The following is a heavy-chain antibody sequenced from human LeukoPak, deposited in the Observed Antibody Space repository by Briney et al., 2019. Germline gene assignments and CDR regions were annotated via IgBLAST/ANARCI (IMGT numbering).Heavy chain of an antibody. D-gene: IGHD3-10*01. Sequence: SQTLSLTCTVSGGSISSGGYYWSWIRQHPGKGLEWIGYIYYSGSTYYNPSLKSRVTISVDTSKNQFSLKLSSVTAADTAVYYCARQTRIYYGSGGSNFDYWGQGTLVTVSS. CDR1: GGSISSGGYY. CDR2: IYYSGST. CDR3: ARQTRIYYGSGGSNFDY. V-gene: IGHV4-31*03. J-gene: IGHJ4*02.